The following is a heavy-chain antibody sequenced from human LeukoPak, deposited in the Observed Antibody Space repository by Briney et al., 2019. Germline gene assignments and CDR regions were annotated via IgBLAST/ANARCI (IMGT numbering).Heavy chain of an antibody. Sequence: SETLSLTCTVSGGSIGSGSYYWSWVRQPAGEGLEWIGRVYSDGTTNYNPSLKSRVTISVDTSKNQFSLKLSSVTAADTAVYYCARRGGYSYGATFDPWGQGTLVTVSS. V-gene: IGHV4-61*02. CDR3: ARRGGYSYGATFDP. CDR2: VYSDGTT. J-gene: IGHJ5*02. D-gene: IGHD5-18*01. CDR1: GGSIGSGSYY.